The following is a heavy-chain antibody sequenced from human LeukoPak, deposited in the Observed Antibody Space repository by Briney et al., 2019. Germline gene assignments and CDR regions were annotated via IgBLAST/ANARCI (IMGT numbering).Heavy chain of an antibody. D-gene: IGHD1-1*01. CDR2: ITAYNGNR. Sequence: PQASVKVSCKTSGYTFSNYGISWVRQAPGQGLEWMGWITAYNGNRLYAQRFQGRITLTTDTSTSTSYVELRSLEYDDTAIYYCARDNDKVVDHWGQGTLVTVSS. CDR3: ARDNDKVVDH. V-gene: IGHV1-18*01. CDR1: GYTFSNYG. J-gene: IGHJ4*01.